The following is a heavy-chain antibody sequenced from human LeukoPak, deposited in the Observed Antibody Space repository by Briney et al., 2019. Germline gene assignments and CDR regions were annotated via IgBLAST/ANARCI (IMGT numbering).Heavy chain of an antibody. CDR3: ARDPGSGSPEDYYYYMDV. D-gene: IGHD6-19*01. V-gene: IGHV1-18*01. CDR1: GYTFTSYG. Sequence: ASVKVSCKASGYTFTSYGISWVRQAPGQGLEWMGWISAYNGNTNYAQKLQGRVTMTTDTSTSTAYMELSRLRSDDTAVYYCARDPGSGSPEDYYYYMDVWGKGTTVTVSS. CDR2: ISAYNGNT. J-gene: IGHJ6*03.